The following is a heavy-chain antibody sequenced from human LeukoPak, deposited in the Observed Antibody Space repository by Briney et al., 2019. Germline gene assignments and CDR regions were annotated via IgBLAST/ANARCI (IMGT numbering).Heavy chain of an antibody. CDR3: ARGGSSSWYFDWFDP. Sequence: PSETLSLTCTVSGGSIGSYYWSWIRQPPGKGLEWIGYIYYSGSTNYNPSLKSRVTISVDTSKNQFSLKLSSVTAADTAVYYCARGGSSSWYFDWFDPWGQGTLVTVSS. CDR1: GGSIGSYY. J-gene: IGHJ5*02. D-gene: IGHD6-13*01. V-gene: IGHV4-59*01. CDR2: IYYSGST.